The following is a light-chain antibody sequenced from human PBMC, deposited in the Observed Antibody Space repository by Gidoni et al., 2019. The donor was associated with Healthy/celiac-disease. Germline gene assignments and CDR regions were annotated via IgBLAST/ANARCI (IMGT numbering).Light chain of an antibody. CDR3: QQYDNLPLT. CDR1: QDISNY. J-gene: IGKJ4*01. V-gene: IGKV1-33*01. CDR2: DAT. Sequence: DIQMPQSPSSLSASVGDRVTITCQESQDISNYVYGYQQKPGKATKLLTYDATNLETGVPSRISRGGSGTDVTITISSLQPEDIATYYYQQYDNLPLTFGGGTKVEIK.